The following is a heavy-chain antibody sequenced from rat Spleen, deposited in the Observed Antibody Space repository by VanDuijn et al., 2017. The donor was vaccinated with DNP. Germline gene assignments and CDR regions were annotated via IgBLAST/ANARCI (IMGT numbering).Heavy chain of an antibody. V-gene: IGHV5-7*01. Sequence: EVRLVESGGGLVQPGRSLKLSCLASGFTFSDHNMAWVRLAPKKGLEWVATISYDGSETYYRNSVKGRFTSSRDNARSTLFLQMDSLRSEDTAAYYGAGRPPPTRGPFDYWGQGVMVTVAS. D-gene: IGHD1-4*01. J-gene: IGHJ2*01. CDR2: ISYDGSET. CDR1: GFTFSDHN. CDR3: AGRPPPTRGPFDY.